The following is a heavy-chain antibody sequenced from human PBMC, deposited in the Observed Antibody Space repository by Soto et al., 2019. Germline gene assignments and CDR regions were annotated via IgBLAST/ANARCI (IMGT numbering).Heavy chain of an antibody. J-gene: IGHJ4*02. CDR1: GGSITSHHYY. Sequence: QLQVQESGPGQVKHSQTLSLTCTVSGGSITSHHYYWGWIRQPPGKGLEWIGSIYSGGNTYYNPSLRSRLTIFVDTAKNLISLKLNSVTAADSAIYYCGSGPSTTWIDNWGLGTQVSVSS. V-gene: IGHV4-39*01. CDR2: IYSGGNT. CDR3: GSGPSTTWIDN. D-gene: IGHD2-2*01.